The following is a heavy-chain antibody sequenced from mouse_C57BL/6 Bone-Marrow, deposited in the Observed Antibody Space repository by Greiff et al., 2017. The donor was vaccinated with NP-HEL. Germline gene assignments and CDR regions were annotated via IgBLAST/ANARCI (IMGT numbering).Heavy chain of an antibody. J-gene: IGHJ3*01. D-gene: IGHD4-1*01. CDR1: GYTFTSYD. CDR2: LYPRDGST. CDR3: ARRNCSWFAY. Sequence: QVQLQQSGPELVKPGASVKLSCKASGYTFTSYDINWVKQRPGQGLEWIGWLYPRDGSTKYNEKFKGKATLTVDTSSSTAFRELHSLTSEDSAVYFCARRNCSWFAYWGQGTLVTVSA. V-gene: IGHV1-85*01.